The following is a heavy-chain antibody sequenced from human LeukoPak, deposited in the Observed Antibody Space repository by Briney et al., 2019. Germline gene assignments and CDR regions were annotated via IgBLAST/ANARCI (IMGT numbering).Heavy chain of an antibody. J-gene: IGHJ3*02. Sequence: GGSLRLSCAASGFTFSSYSMNWVRQAPGKELEWVSSISSSSSYIYYADSVKGRFTISRDNAKNSLYLQMNSLRAEDTAVYYCAREGGEAIDAFDIWGQGTMVTVSS. CDR2: ISSSSSYI. CDR1: GFTFSSYS. D-gene: IGHD2-2*01. V-gene: IGHV3-21*01. CDR3: AREGGEAIDAFDI.